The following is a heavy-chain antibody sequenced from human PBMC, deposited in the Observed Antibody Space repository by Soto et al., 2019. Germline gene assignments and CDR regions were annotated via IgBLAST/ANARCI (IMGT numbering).Heavy chain of an antibody. V-gene: IGHV3-23*01. J-gene: IGHJ3*02. Sequence: EVQLLESGGNLIKPGGSLRLSCAASGFTFRNYAMSWVRQAPGAGPEGVSGISGSGGRTYYADSVKGRFTISRDNSKNALFRQRNSLRAEDTALYYCAKDPIGDYVGAFYIWGRGTMGTVSS. D-gene: IGHD4-17*01. CDR2: ISGSGGRT. CDR3: AKDPIGDYVGAFYI. CDR1: GFTFRNYA.